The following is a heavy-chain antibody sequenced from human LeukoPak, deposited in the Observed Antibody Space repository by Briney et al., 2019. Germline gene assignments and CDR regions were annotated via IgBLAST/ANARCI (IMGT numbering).Heavy chain of an antibody. J-gene: IGHJ4*02. D-gene: IGHD3-10*01. CDR2: IYHSGST. CDR3: ASLVRGVLYYFDY. CDR1: GGSISSSSYY. V-gene: IGHV4-39*07. Sequence: SETLSLTCTVSGGSISSSSYYWGWIRQPPGKGLEWIGSIYHSGSTYYNPSLKSRVTISVDTSKNQFSLKLSSVTAADTAVYYCASLVRGVLYYFDYWGQGTLVTVSS.